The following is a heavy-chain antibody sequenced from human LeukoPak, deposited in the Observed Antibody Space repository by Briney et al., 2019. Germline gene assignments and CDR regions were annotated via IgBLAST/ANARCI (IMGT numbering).Heavy chain of an antibody. CDR3: ARKLSIIPAAIYTFDY. CDR2: MNPNSGNT. Sequence: ASVKVSCKASGYTFTSYDINWVRQATGQGLEWMGWMNPNSGNTGYAQKFQGRVTITRNTSISTAYMELSSLRSEDTAVYYCARKLSIIPAAIYTFDYWGQGTLVTASS. V-gene: IGHV1-8*03. CDR1: GYTFTSYD. J-gene: IGHJ4*02. D-gene: IGHD2-2*02.